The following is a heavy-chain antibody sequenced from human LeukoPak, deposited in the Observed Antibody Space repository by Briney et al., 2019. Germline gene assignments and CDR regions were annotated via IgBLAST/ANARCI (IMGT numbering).Heavy chain of an antibody. V-gene: IGHV2-5*02. CDR2: IYWDDDK. D-gene: IGHD3-10*01. Sequence: SGPMLVKPTQTLTLTCTFSGFSLSTSGVGVGWIRQPPGKALEWLALIYWDDDKRYSPSLKSRLTITKDTSKNQVVLTMTNMDPVDTATYYCAHSANYYGSGSYAFYFDYWGQGTLVTVSS. CDR1: GFSLSTSGVG. CDR3: AHSANYYGSGSYAFYFDY. J-gene: IGHJ4*02.